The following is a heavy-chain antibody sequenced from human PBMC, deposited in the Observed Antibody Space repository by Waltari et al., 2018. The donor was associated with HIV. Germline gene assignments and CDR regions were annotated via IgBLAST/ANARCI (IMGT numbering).Heavy chain of an antibody. CDR1: GFTFSTYD. CDR2: INTAGDI. J-gene: IGHJ3*02. V-gene: IGHV3-13*01. D-gene: IGHD4-17*01. CDR3: VRYSTTMKGFDI. Sequence: EVQLVEFGGGLVQPGGSLRLSCAASGFTFSTYDTHWVRQVTGKGLEWVSSINTAGDIYYADSVKGRFTISRENVENSFYLHMNSLGAGDTAIYYCVRYSTTMKGFDIWGQGTRVTVSS.